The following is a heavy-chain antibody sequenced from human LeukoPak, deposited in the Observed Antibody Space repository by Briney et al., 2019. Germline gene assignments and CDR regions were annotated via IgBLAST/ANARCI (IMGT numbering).Heavy chain of an antibody. J-gene: IGHJ3*02. CDR2: IIPIFGTA. CDR1: GGTFSSYA. D-gene: IGHD4-23*01. V-gene: IGHV1-69*13. Sequence: ASVKVSCKASGGTFSSYAISWVRQAPGQGLEWMGGIIPIFGTANYAQKFQGRVTITADESTSTAYMELSSLRSEDTAVYYCASDPGGNSGGNAFDIWGQGTMVTVSS. CDR3: ASDPGGNSGGNAFDI.